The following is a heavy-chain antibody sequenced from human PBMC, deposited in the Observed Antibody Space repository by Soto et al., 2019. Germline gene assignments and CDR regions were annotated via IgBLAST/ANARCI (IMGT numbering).Heavy chain of an antibody. Sequence: VQLQQWGAGLLKTSETLSLTCAVYGGSLSGYYWSWIRQTPGKRLEWVGDINHGGSANYNPSLKXRLXFSLDPSKNQFSLKLSSVIAADTAVYYCARYSSSWSKYVQHWGRGTLVTVSS. J-gene: IGHJ1*01. D-gene: IGHD6-13*01. CDR1: GGSLSGYY. CDR2: INHGGSA. V-gene: IGHV4-34*01. CDR3: ARYSSSWSKYVQH.